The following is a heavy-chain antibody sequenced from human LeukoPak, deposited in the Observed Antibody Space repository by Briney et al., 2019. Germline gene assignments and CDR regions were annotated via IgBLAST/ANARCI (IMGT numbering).Heavy chain of an antibody. V-gene: IGHV1-46*01. D-gene: IGHD7-27*01. Sequence: ASVTVSCKASGYTFTTYYIHWVRQAPGQGLEWMGIINPSDDSTRYAKKFQGRVTMTRDMSTNTVYMEVRSLRSEDTAVYYCARAPNGGLPGGFWGQGTLVTVSS. CDR2: INPSDDST. J-gene: IGHJ4*02. CDR3: ARAPNGGLPGGF. CDR1: GYTFTTYY.